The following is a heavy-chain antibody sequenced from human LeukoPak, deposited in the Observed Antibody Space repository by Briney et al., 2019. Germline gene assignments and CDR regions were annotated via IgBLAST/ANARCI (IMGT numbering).Heavy chain of an antibody. CDR1: GFTFSSFA. CDR2: ISGGSSNI. Sequence: PGGSLRLSCAASGFTFSSFAMSWVRQAPGKGLEWVSAISGGSSNIYSADSVKGRFTISRDNSKNTLHLQMNNLRAEDTAVYYCVRDQRYCNGGACYGWFDPWGQGTLVTVSS. V-gene: IGHV3-23*01. CDR3: VRDQRYCNGGACYGWFDP. D-gene: IGHD2-15*01. J-gene: IGHJ5*02.